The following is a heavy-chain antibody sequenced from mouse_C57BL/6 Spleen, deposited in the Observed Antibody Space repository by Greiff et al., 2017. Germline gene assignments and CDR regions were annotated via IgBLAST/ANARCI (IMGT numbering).Heavy chain of an antibody. D-gene: IGHD2-1*01. CDR2: IYPGDGDT. V-gene: IGHV1-80*01. Sequence: VQLQQSGAELVKPGASVKISCKASGYAFSSYWMNWVKQRPGEGLEWFGQIYPGDGDTTYNGKFKGMATLTADTSSSTAYMQLSCLTTDESAVYFCARRDYGNYDSYFDYWGQGTTHTVSS. J-gene: IGHJ2*01. CDR3: ARRDYGNYDSYFDY. CDR1: GYAFSSYW.